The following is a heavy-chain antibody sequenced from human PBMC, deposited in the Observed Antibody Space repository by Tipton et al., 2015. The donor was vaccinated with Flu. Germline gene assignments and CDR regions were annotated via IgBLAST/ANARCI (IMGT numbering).Heavy chain of an antibody. CDR1: GFTFKSYG. CDR2: ISYDGTIY. D-gene: IGHD3-16*01. CDR3: ANEMATALTYKYYAMDV. Sequence: SLRLSCAASGFTFKSYGFHWVRQAPGKGLEWVAVISYDGTIYYYTDSVKGRFIISRDNSKNILYLEMSSLRGEDTAVYFCANEMATALTYKYYAMDVWGQGTTVTVSS. V-gene: IGHV3-30*18. J-gene: IGHJ6*02.